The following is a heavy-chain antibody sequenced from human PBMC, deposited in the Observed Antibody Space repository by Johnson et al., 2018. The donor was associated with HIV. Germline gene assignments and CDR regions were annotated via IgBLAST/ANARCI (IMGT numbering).Heavy chain of an antibody. J-gene: IGHJ3*02. V-gene: IGHV3-33*06. CDR1: GFTFSSYG. D-gene: IGHD3-16*01. Sequence: VQLLESGGGVVQPGRSLRLSCAASGFTFSSYGMHWVRQAPGKGLEWVAVIWYDGSNKYYADSVKGRFTISRDNSKNTLYVQMNSLRAEDTAVYYCAKEGEPCDIWGQGTMVTVSS. CDR3: AKEGEPCDI. CDR2: IWYDGSNK.